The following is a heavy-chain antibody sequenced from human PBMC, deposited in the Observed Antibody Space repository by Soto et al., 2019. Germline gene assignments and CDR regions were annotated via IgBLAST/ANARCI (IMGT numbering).Heavy chain of an antibody. Sequence: TSETLSLTCTVSGGSVSSGSYYWSWIRQPPGKGLEWIGYIYYSGSTNYNPSLKSRVTISVDTSKNQFSLKLSSVTAADTAVYYCARSAYYDSSGYYVWGQGTLVTVSS. CDR1: GGSVSSGSYY. J-gene: IGHJ4*02. D-gene: IGHD3-22*01. CDR3: ARSAYYDSSGYYV. V-gene: IGHV4-61*01. CDR2: IYYSGST.